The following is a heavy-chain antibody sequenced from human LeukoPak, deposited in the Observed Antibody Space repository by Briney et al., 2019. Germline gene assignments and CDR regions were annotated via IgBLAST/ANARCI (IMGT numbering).Heavy chain of an antibody. J-gene: IGHJ6*02. CDR2: INSDGSST. D-gene: IGHD6-13*01. Sequence: PGGSLRVSCAGSGFTFSTYWMHWVRQAPGKGLVWVSRINSDGSSTSYADSVKGRFTISRDNAKNTLYLQMNSLRAEDTAVYYCARGPGYSSSWGTYYYYGMDVWGQGTTVTVSS. CDR1: GFTFSTYW. V-gene: IGHV3-74*01. CDR3: ARGPGYSSSWGTYYYYGMDV.